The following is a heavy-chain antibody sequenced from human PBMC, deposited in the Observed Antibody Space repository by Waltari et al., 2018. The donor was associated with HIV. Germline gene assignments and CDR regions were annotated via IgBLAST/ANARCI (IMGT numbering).Heavy chain of an antibody. Sequence: EVQLVESGGGLVQPGGSLRLSCAASGFTFTSYSMNWVRQAPGKGLEWVSYISSSGTIYYADSVKGRFTISSDNAKNSLFLQMNSLRAEDTAVYYCTASGYDANFDYWGQGTLVTVSS. V-gene: IGHV3-48*01. CDR3: TASGYDANFDY. CDR1: GFTFTSYS. D-gene: IGHD5-12*01. J-gene: IGHJ4*02. CDR2: ISSSGTI.